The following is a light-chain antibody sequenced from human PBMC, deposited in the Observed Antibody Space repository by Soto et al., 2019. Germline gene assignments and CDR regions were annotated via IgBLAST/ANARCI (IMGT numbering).Light chain of an antibody. Sequence: EIVMTQSPATLSVSPGERATLSCRASQSVSSNLAWYQHKPGQAPRLLIYGAYIRATGIPARFSGSGSGTEFTLPIRSLQSEDFAVYYCQHYNTWPGTFGQGTKLDIK. CDR1: QSVSSN. CDR3: QHYNTWPGT. V-gene: IGKV3-15*01. CDR2: GAY. J-gene: IGKJ2*01.